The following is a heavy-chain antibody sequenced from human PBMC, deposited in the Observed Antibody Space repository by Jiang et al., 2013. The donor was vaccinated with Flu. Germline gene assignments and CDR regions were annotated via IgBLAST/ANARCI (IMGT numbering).Heavy chain of an antibody. Sequence: SLKISCKGSGYSFTSYWIGWVRQMPGKGLEWMGIIYPGDSDTRYSPSFQGQVTISADKSISTAYLQWSSLKASDTAMYYCARSISVYGDYGYYFDYWGQGTLVTVSS. V-gene: IGHV5-51*01. CDR1: GYSFTSYW. CDR2: IYPGDSDT. J-gene: IGHJ4*02. D-gene: IGHD4-17*01. CDR3: ARSISVYGDYGYYFDY.